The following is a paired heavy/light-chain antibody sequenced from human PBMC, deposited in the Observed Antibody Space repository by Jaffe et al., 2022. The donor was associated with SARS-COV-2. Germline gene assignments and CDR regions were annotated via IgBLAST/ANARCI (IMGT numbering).Light chain of an antibody. Sequence: QSALTQPASVSGSPGQSITISCTGTSSDVGGYNYVSWYQQHPGKAPKLMIYEVSNRPSGVPDRFSGSKSGNTASLTISGLQAEDEADYYCSSYTSSSTSWVFGGGTKLTVL. V-gene: IGLV2-14*01. J-gene: IGLJ3*02. CDR1: SSDVGGYNY. CDR2: EVS. CDR3: SSYTSSSTSWV.
Heavy chain of an antibody. CDR3: ARTCGGDCPVPNAFDI. CDR1: GFTFDDYA. V-gene: IGHV3-9*01. Sequence: EVQLVESGGGLVQPGRSLRLSCAASGFTFDDYAMHWVRQAPGKGLEWVSGISWNSGSIGYADSVKGRFTISRDNAKNSLYLQMNSLRAEDTALYYCARTCGGDCPVPNAFDIWGQGTMVTVSS. D-gene: IGHD2-21*02. J-gene: IGHJ3*02. CDR2: ISWNSGSI.